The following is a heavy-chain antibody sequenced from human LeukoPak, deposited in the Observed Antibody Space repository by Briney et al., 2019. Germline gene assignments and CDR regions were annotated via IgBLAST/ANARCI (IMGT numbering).Heavy chain of an antibody. CDR2: IKSKTDGGTT. CDR3: TTERAGPGIAAAGPEFDY. V-gene: IGHV3-15*01. D-gene: IGHD6-13*01. CDR1: GFTFSNAW. Sequence: KPGGSLRLSCAASGFTFSNAWMSWVRQAPGKGLEWVGRIKSKTDGGTTDYAAPVKGRFTISRDDSKNTLYLQMNSLKTEDTAVYYCTTERAGPGIAAAGPEFDYWGQGTLVTVSS. J-gene: IGHJ4*02.